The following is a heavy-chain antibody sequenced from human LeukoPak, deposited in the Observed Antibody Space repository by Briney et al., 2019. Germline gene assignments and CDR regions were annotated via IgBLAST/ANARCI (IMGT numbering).Heavy chain of an antibody. Sequence: EASVKVSCKASGGTFSSYAISWVRQAPGQGLEWMGWINPNSGGTNYAQKFQGRVTMTRDTSVSTAYMELSRLRSDDTAVYYCARSRYYYDSSGPLDYWGQGTLVTVSS. CDR3: ARSRYYYDSSGPLDY. J-gene: IGHJ4*02. CDR2: INPNSGGT. V-gene: IGHV1-2*02. CDR1: GGTFSSYA. D-gene: IGHD3-22*01.